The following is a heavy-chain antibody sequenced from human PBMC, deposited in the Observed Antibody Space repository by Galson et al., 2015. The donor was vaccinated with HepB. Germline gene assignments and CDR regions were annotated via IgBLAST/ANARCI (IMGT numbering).Heavy chain of an antibody. CDR2: IRSKANSYAT. CDR3: ATFIFTSGGVIADY. J-gene: IGHJ4*02. V-gene: IGHV3-73*01. D-gene: IGHD3-16*02. Sequence: LRLSCAASGFTFSGSAMHWVRQASGKGLEWVGRIRSKANSYATAYAASVKGRFTISRDDSKNTVYVQMNSLKTEDTAVYYCATFIFTSGGVIADYWGQGTLVTVSS. CDR1: GFTFSGSA.